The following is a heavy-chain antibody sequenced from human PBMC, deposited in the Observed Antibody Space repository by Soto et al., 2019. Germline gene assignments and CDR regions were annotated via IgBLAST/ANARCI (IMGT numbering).Heavy chain of an antibody. J-gene: IGHJ1*01. CDR3: AKDYPVGVNILREIHE. Sequence: PGGSLILSCSSSVFTFINYFISGFLQAPGKGLEWVSVISGSGGSTYYADSVKGRFTLSRDNSKNTVYLQMNSLRAEDKEVYYCAKDYPVGVNILREIHEWGQGTLVTVSS. CDR1: VFTFINYF. CDR2: ISGSGGST. V-gene: IGHV3-23*01. D-gene: IGHD2-15*01.